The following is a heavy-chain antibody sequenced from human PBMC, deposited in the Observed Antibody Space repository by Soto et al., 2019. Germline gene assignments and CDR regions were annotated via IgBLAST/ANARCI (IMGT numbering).Heavy chain of an antibody. Sequence: QVQLQESGPGLVKPSETLSLTCTVSGDSVTSRSYYWTWLRQPPGKGLEWIGYIYYSGNINYNPSLKSRFTISVDTSTNQFSLKLTSVTAADTAIYYCARGNIAASGTKFDPWGQGILVTVSS. CDR2: IYYSGNI. CDR1: GDSVTSRSYY. CDR3: ARGNIAASGTKFDP. V-gene: IGHV4-61*01. D-gene: IGHD6-13*01. J-gene: IGHJ5*02.